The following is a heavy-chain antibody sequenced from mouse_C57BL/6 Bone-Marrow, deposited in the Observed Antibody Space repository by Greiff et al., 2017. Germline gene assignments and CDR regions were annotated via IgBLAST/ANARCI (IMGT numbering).Heavy chain of an antibody. Sequence: QVQLKESGAELVKPGASVKLSCKASGYTFTEYTIHWVKQRSGQGLEWIGWFYPGSGSIKYNEKFKDKATLTADKSSSTVYMELSRLTSEDSAVYFCARHGGGGSPTFYAMDYWGQGTSVTVSS. CDR2: FYPGSGSI. CDR1: GYTFTEYT. V-gene: IGHV1-62-2*01. D-gene: IGHD6-1*01. CDR3: ARHGGGGSPTFYAMDY. J-gene: IGHJ4*01.